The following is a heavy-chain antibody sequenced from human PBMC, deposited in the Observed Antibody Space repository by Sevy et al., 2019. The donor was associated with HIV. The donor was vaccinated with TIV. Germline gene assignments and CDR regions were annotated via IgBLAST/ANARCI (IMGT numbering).Heavy chain of an antibody. CDR3: AKSLYDSTGYYPVLDY. J-gene: IGHJ4*02. CDR2: ISNGGERT. V-gene: IGHV3-23*01. Sequence: GGSLRLSCEASGFTFNTYAMNWVRQAPGKGLEWVSGISNGGERTDYTDSVKGRVTTSRDNFKNTLVLQLNSLRADDTAVYYCAKSLYDSTGYYPVLDYWGQGTPVTVSS. CDR1: GFTFNTYA. D-gene: IGHD3-22*01.